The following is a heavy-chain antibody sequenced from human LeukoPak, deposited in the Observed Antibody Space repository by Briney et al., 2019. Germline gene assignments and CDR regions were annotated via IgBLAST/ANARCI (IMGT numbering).Heavy chain of an antibody. Sequence: PSETLSLTCTASGGSISSSSYYWGWIRQPPGKGLEWIGSIYYSGSTYYNPSLKSRVTISVDTSKNQFSLKLSSVTAADTAVYYCASSLYCSGGSCYLYMDVWGKGTTVTVSS. D-gene: IGHD2-15*01. V-gene: IGHV4-39*07. CDR3: ASSLYCSGGSCYLYMDV. CDR2: IYYSGST. CDR1: GGSISSSSYY. J-gene: IGHJ6*03.